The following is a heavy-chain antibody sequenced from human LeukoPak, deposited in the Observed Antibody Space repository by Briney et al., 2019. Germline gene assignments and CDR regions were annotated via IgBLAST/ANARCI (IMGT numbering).Heavy chain of an antibody. Sequence: GSSVKVSCKASGGTFSSYAISWVRQAPGQGLEWMGWISAYNGNTNYAQKLQGRVTMTTDTSTSTAYMELRSLRSDDTAVYYCARSQYSSSWIDLWGRGTLVTVSS. CDR2: ISAYNGNT. J-gene: IGHJ2*01. D-gene: IGHD6-13*01. V-gene: IGHV1-18*01. CDR3: ARSQYSSSWIDL. CDR1: GGTFSSYA.